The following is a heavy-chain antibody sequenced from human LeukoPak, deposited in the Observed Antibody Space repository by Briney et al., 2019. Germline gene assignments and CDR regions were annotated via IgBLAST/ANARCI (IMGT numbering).Heavy chain of an antibody. J-gene: IGHJ4*02. Sequence: SETLSLTCTVSGASISTYYWSWIRQPPGKGLEWIGYIYYSGSTNNNPSLKSRVTISVDTSKNQFSLKLGSVTAADTAVYYCVKGRDGYDSWGRGTLVTVSS. CDR2: IYYSGST. CDR3: VKGRDGYDS. D-gene: IGHD5-24*01. CDR1: GASISTYY. V-gene: IGHV4-59*01.